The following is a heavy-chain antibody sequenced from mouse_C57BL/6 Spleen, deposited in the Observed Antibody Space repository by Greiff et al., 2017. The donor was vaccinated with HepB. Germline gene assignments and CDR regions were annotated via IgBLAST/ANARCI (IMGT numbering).Heavy chain of an antibody. CDR1: GFTFSSYA. CDR3: ARANLYYFDY. J-gene: IGHJ2*01. V-gene: IGHV5-4*03. D-gene: IGHD4-1*01. Sequence: EVKLVESGGGLVKPGGSLKLSCAASGFTFSSYAMSWVRQTPEKRLEWVATISDGGSYTYYPDNVKGRFTISRDNAKNNLYLQMSHLKSEDTAMYYCARANLYYFDYWGQGTTLTVSS. CDR2: ISDGGSYT.